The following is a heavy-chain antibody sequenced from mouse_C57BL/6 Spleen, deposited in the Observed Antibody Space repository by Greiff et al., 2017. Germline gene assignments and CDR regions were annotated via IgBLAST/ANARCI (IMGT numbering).Heavy chain of an antibody. J-gene: IGHJ3*01. Sequence: QVQLQQPGAELVKPGASVKVSCKASGYTFTNYCMHWVKQRPGQGLEWIGRIHPSDGDTNYNHKFQGKATLTVDKSSSTAYMQLSSPTSVDAAVYDGTIPPPPGNDGVAYWGQGTLVTVSS. V-gene: IGHV1-74*01. CDR2: IHPSDGDT. CDR3: TIPPPPGNDGVAY. D-gene: IGHD2-2*01. CDR1: GYTFTNYC.